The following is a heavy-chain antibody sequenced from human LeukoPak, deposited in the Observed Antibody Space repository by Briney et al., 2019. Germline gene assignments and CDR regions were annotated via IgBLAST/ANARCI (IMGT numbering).Heavy chain of an antibody. CDR1: GFTFSNYA. V-gene: IGHV3-23*01. CDR3: AKDLRASLYFDY. D-gene: IGHD3-10*01. J-gene: IGHJ4*02. Sequence: GGSLRLSCAASGFTFSNYAMNWVRQAPGKGLEWVSYISSSSATIYYADSVKGRFTISRDNSKNTLYLQMNSLRAEDTAVYFCAKDLRASLYFDYWGQGTLVTVSS. CDR2: ISSSSATI.